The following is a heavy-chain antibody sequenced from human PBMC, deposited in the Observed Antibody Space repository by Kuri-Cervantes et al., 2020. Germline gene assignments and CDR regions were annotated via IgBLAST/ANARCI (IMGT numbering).Heavy chain of an antibody. V-gene: IGHV1-58*01. CDR3: AADPIGDYYDSSGYGPIGY. J-gene: IGHJ4*02. CDR1: GFTFTSSA. CDR2: IVVGSGNT. Sequence: SVKVSCKASGFTFTSSAVQWVRQARGQRLDWIGWIVVGSGNTNYAQKFQERVTITRDMSTSTAYMELSSLRSEDTAVYYCAADPIGDYYDSSGYGPIGYWGQGTLVTVSS. D-gene: IGHD3-22*01.